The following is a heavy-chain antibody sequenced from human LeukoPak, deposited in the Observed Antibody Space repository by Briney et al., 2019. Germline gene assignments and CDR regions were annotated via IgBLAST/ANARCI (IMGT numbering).Heavy chain of an antibody. J-gene: IGHJ5*02. Sequence: SETLSLTCIVSGGSISSPYYWGWLRQPPGKGLEWVASIHYSGTTYYNLSLKSRITISVDTSKNQFSLKLSSVTAADTAMYYCTRDSDIRRFYSWGRGTLVTVST. CDR1: GGSISSPYY. V-gene: IGHV4-39*07. CDR2: IHYSGTT. CDR3: TRDSDIRRFYS. D-gene: IGHD1-26*01.